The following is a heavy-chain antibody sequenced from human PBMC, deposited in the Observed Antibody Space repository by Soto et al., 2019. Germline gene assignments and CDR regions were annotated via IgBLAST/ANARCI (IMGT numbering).Heavy chain of an antibody. V-gene: IGHV1-69*02. D-gene: IGHD5-12*01. CDR3: ASTHSGYDYSSGYFAY. CDR2: IIPILGIA. J-gene: IGHJ4*02. CDR1: GGTFSSYT. Sequence: GASVKVSCKASGGTFSSYTISWVRQAPGQGLEWMGRIIPILGIANYAQKFQGRVTITADKSTSTAYMELSSLRSEDTAVYYCASTHSGYDYSSGYFAYWGQGTLVTVSS.